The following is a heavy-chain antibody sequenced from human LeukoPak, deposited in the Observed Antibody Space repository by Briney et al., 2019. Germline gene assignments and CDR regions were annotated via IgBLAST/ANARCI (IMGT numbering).Heavy chain of an antibody. CDR2: IKQDRSEK. J-gene: IGHJ6*03. CDR3: ARVRNYYGSGSYGGPNNSSSSMDG. D-gene: IGHD3-10*01. V-gene: IGHV3-7*01. CDR1: GFTFSSYW. Sequence: GGSLRLSCAASGFTFSSYWMSWVRQAPGKGLDWVAHIKQDRSEKYYVDSVKGRFTISRDNDKNSLYLQMNSLRPEDTAVYYCARVRNYYGSGSYGGPNNSSSSMDGGGKGTTVTIS.